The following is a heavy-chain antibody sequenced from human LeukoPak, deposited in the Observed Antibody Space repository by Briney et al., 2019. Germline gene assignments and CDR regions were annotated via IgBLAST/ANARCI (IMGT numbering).Heavy chain of an antibody. D-gene: IGHD3-10*01. Sequence: PGGSLRLSCEASGFSFSDYYMSWIRQAPGKGLEWVSDIGGGGKTIHTDSVKGRFTISRDNSKNSLFLQMNRLRAEDTAVYYCVRSILISMIRGDLFYFDYWGPGTLVTVSS. CDR3: VRSILISMIRGDLFYFDY. CDR2: IGGGGKTI. J-gene: IGHJ4*02. CDR1: GFSFSDYY. V-gene: IGHV3-11*01.